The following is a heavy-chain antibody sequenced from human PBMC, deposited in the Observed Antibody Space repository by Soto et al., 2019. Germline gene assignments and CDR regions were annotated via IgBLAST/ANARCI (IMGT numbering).Heavy chain of an antibody. CDR3: ARGLSSAAYDILTDYYYGMDV. Sequence: SETLSLTCTVSGASISSGAYYWSWIRQPPGKGLEWIGYIFYSGSTYYNPSLESRVTISVDTSKNQISLKLSSVTAADTAVYYCARGLSSAAYDILTDYYYGMDVWGQGTTVTVSS. V-gene: IGHV4-30-4*01. J-gene: IGHJ6*02. D-gene: IGHD3-9*01. CDR2: IFYSGST. CDR1: GASISSGAYY.